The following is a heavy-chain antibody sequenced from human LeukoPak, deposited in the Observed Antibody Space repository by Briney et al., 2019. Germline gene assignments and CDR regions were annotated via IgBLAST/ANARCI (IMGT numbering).Heavy chain of an antibody. J-gene: IGHJ5*02. CDR1: GGSFSGYC. CDR2: INHSGST. V-gene: IGHV4-34*01. CDR3: AREGYDFWSGYSLRGVWFDP. D-gene: IGHD3-3*01. Sequence: SSETLSLTCAVYGGSFSGYCWSWIRQPPGKGLEWVGEINHSGSTNYNPSLKSRVTISVDTSKNQFSLKLSSVTAADTAVYYCAREGYDFWSGYSLRGVWFDPWGQGTLVTVSS.